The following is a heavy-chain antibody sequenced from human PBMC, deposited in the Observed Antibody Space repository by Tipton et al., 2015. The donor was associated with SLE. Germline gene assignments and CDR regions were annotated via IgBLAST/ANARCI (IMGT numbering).Heavy chain of an antibody. D-gene: IGHD6-13*01. CDR3: ARGAAEGAFDI. V-gene: IGHV4-31*11. Sequence: TLSLTCAVSGGSISSGGYYWSWIRQHPGKGLEWIGYIYYSGSTYYNPSLKSRVTISVDTSKNQFSLKLSSVTAADTALYYCARGAAEGAFDIWGQGTMVTVSS. CDR2: IYYSGST. J-gene: IGHJ3*02. CDR1: GGSISSGGYY.